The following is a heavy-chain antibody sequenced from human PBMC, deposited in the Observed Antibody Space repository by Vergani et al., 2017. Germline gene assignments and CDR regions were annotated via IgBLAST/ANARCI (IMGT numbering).Heavy chain of an antibody. J-gene: IGHJ1*01. D-gene: IGHD1-1*01. V-gene: IGHV3-30*03. CDR1: GFTSSYYG. CDR3: ATKNXCTPGCQIGYFRE. CDR2: ISYDGTQK. Sequence: QVHLVESGGGVVQPGRSLRLSCVVSGFTSSYYGMHWVRQAPGKGLEWVAVISYDGTQKYYADSVKGRFTISRDNSKSTLYLQMNSLRTEDTAVYYCATKNXCTPGCQIGYFREWGQGTLVTVSS.